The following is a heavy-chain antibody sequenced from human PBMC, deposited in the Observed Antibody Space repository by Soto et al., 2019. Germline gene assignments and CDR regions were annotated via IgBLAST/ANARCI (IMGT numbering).Heavy chain of an antibody. CDR2: IYYSGST. CDR1: GGPISSGDYY. D-gene: IGHD3-10*01. J-gene: IGHJ4*02. CDR3: AVVWFGEFGY. Sequence: SETLSLTCTVSGGPISSGDYYWSWIRQPPGKGLEWIGYIYYSGSTYYNPSLKSRVTISVDTSKNQFSLKLSSVTAADTAVYYCAVVWFGEFGYWGQGTLVTVSS. V-gene: IGHV4-30-4*01.